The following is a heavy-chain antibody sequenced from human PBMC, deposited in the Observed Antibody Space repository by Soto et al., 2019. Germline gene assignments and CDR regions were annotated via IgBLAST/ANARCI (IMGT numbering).Heavy chain of an antibody. J-gene: IGHJ5*02. CDR1: GGSFSDYY. Sequence: QVQLQQWGAGLLKPSETLSLTSAVDGGSFSDYYWNWIRQPPGKGLAWIGEINHSGSTNYNPSLKNPVTISVDTSKSQFSLKLSAVSAADTAGYYCARAETQVDWFDPWGQGTLVTVSS. V-gene: IGHV4-34*01. CDR2: INHSGST. CDR3: ARAETQVDWFDP.